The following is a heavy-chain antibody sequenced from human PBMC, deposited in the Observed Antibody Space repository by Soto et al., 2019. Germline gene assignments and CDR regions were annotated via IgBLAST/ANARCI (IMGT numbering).Heavy chain of an antibody. V-gene: IGHV4-59*01. D-gene: IGHD6-19*01. CDR3: ARLANWFDP. J-gene: IGHJ5*02. CDR2: IFYSGST. CDR1: GGSISSYY. Sequence: XETLSLTCTVSGGSISSYYWSWIRQPPGKGLEWIGYIFYSGSTNYNPSLKSRVTISVDTSKNQFSLKLSSVTAADTAVYYCARLANWFDPWGQGTLVTVSS.